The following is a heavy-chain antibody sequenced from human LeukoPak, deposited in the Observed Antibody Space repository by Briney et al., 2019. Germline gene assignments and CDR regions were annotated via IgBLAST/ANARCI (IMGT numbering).Heavy chain of an antibody. J-gene: IGHJ4*02. CDR2: IKQDGSEK. Sequence: SGGSLRLSCAASGFTFSSYWMSWVRQAPGKGLEWVANIKQDGSEKYYVDSVKGRFTISRDNAKNSLYLQMNSLRAEDTAVYYCARDGVEPGIYFDYWGQGALVTVSS. CDR1: GFTFSSYW. V-gene: IGHV3-7*01. CDR3: ARDGVEPGIYFDY. D-gene: IGHD2-2*01.